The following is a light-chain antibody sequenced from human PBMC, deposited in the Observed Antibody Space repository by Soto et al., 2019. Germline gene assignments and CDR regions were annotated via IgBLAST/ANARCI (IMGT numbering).Light chain of an antibody. CDR2: AAS. J-gene: IGKJ4*01. V-gene: IGKV1-39*01. CDR1: QRISTY. CDR3: QQTHTTFT. Sequence: DIQMTQSPSSLSASVGDRVTITCRASQRISTYLNWYQQKPGKVPKLLIYAASSLQSGVPSRFSGSGSGTDFTLTISSLLPEDFATYYCQQTHTTFTFGGGTTVEIK.